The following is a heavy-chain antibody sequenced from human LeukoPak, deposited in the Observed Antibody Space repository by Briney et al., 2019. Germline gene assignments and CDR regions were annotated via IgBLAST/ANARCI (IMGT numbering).Heavy chain of an antibody. V-gene: IGHV4-34*01. J-gene: IGHJ4*02. Sequence: SETLSLTCAVYGGSLSGYYWSWIRQPPGKGLEWIGEINHSGSTNYNPSLKSRVTISVDTSKNQFSLKLSSVTAADTAVYYCARELYSLDYWGQGILVTVSS. D-gene: IGHD6-13*01. CDR2: INHSGST. CDR1: GGSLSGYY. CDR3: ARELYSLDY.